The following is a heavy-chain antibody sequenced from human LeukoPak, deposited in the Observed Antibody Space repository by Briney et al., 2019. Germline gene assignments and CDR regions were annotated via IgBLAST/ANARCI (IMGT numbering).Heavy chain of an antibody. CDR3: TKTRGDDNSGYYLFDY. CDR1: GFTFSGSA. J-gene: IGHJ4*02. CDR2: IRSKANSYAT. D-gene: IGHD3-22*01. V-gene: IGHV3-73*01. Sequence: GGSLRLSCAASGFTFSGSAMHWVRQASGKGLEWVGRIRSKANSYATAYAASVKGRFTISRDDSKNTAYLQMNSLKTEDTAVYYCTKTRGDDNSGYYLFDYWGQGTLVTVSS.